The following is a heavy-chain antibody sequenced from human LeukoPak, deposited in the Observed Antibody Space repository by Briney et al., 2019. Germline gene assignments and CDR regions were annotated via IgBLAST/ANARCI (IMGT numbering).Heavy chain of an antibody. CDR1: GGSFSGYY. CDR2: INHSGST. D-gene: IGHD6-13*01. Sequence: SETLSLTCAVYGGSFSGYYWSWIRQPPGKGLEWIGEINHSGSTNYNPSLKSRVTISVDTPKNQFSLKLSSVTAADTAVYYCARGAAGTRFDYWGQGALVTVSS. CDR3: ARGAAGTRFDY. V-gene: IGHV4-34*01. J-gene: IGHJ4*02.